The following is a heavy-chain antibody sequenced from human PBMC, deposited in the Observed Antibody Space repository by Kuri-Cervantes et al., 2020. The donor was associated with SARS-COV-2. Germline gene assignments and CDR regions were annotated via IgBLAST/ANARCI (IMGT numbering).Heavy chain of an antibody. CDR1: GFTLINYG. CDR2: INGYNGNT. CDR3: ASVTYCSSTSCYTYPPPLYYYYYGMDV. J-gene: IGHJ6*02. Sequence: ASVKVSCKASGFTLINYGISWVRQAPGQGLEWMGGINGYNGNTKYAQKFQGRVTITADESTSTAYMELSSLRSEDTAVYYCASVTYCSSTSCYTYPPPLYYYYYGMDVWGQGTTVTVSS. V-gene: IGHV1-18*01. D-gene: IGHD2-2*02.